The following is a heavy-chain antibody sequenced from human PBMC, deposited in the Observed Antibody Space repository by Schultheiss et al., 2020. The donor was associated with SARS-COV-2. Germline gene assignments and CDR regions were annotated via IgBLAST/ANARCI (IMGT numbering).Heavy chain of an antibody. CDR3: ARYDYGGNSAFDI. D-gene: IGHD4-23*01. CDR1: GGTFSSYA. CDR2: MKPNNGNT. J-gene: IGHJ3*02. Sequence: SVKVSCKASGGTFSSYAINWVRQAPGQGLEWMGWMKPNNGNTAYAQKFQGRVTITADESTSTAYMELSSLRSEDTAVYYCARYDYGGNSAFDIWGQGTMVTVSS. V-gene: IGHV1-69*13.